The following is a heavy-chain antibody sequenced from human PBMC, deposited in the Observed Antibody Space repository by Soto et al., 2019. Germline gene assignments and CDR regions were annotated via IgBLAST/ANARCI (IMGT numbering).Heavy chain of an antibody. CDR2: IYPGDSDT. D-gene: IGHD5-18*01. J-gene: IGHJ6*04. Sequence: PGESLKISCKGSGYSFTSYWIGWVRQMPGKGLEWMGIIYPGDSDTRYSPSFQGQVTISADKSISTAYLQWSILKASDTAMYYCARRGTAMGNYYYYGRSVWGKGNTGTVCS. CDR3: ARRGTAMGNYYYYGRSV. CDR1: GYSFTSYW. V-gene: IGHV5-51*01.